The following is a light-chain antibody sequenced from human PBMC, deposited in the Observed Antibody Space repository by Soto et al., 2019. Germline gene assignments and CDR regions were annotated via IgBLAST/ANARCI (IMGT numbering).Light chain of an antibody. Sequence: EIVLTQSPATLSLSPGERATLSCRASQSVGSYLAWYQQKPGQAPRLLIYATSNRATGIPGRFSGSGSGTDFTLTISSLEPEDFAVYYCQQRTNWLFTFGPGTKV. CDR2: ATS. J-gene: IGKJ3*01. CDR1: QSVGSY. CDR3: QQRTNWLFT. V-gene: IGKV3-11*01.